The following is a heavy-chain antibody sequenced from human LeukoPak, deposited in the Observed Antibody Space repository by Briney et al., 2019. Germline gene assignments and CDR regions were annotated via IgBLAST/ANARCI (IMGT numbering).Heavy chain of an antibody. CDR1: GGSISSSSYY. J-gene: IGHJ6*03. V-gene: IGHV4-39*07. CDR2: IYYSGST. D-gene: IGHD4-11*01. CDR3: ARGNLWDYRRYYYYMDV. Sequence: SETLSLTCTVSGGSISSSSYYWGWIRQPPGKGLEWIGSIYYSGSTYYNPSLKSRVTISVDTSKNQLSLRLNSVTAADTAVYYCARGNLWDYRRYYYYMDVWGKGTTDTVSS.